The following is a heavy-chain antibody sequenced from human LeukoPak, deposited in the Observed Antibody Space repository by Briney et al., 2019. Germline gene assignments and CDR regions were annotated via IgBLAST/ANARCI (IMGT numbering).Heavy chain of an antibody. D-gene: IGHD3-10*01. CDR3: ARALWFGELRGVLGY. Sequence: GASVKVSCRASGYTFTSYYMHWVRQAPGQGLEWMGIINPSGGSTSYAQKFQGRVTMTRDTSTSTVYMELSSLRSEDTAVYYCARALWFGELRGVLGYWGQGTLVTVSS. J-gene: IGHJ4*02. CDR1: GYTFTSYY. CDR2: INPSGGST. V-gene: IGHV1-46*01.